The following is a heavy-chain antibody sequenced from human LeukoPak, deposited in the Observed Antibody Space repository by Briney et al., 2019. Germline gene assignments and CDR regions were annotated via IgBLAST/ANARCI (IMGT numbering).Heavy chain of an antibody. V-gene: IGHV4-39*07. CDR1: GGSISISSYY. Sequence: SETLSLTCTVSGGSISISSYYWGWIRQPPGKGLEWIGSIYYSGSTYYNPSLKSRVTISVDTSKNQFSLKLSSVTAADTAVYYCAGERARIQLWLSLDYWGQGTLVTVSS. CDR2: IYYSGST. J-gene: IGHJ4*02. D-gene: IGHD5-18*01. CDR3: AGERARIQLWLSLDY.